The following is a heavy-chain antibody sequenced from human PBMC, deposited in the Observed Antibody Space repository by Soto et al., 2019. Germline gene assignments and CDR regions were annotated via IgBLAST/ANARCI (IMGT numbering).Heavy chain of an antibody. J-gene: IGHJ5*02. Sequence: SETLSLTCAVYGGSFSGYYWSWIRQPPGKGLEWIGEINHSGSTNYNPSLKSRVTISVDTSKNQFSLKLSSVTAADTAVYYCARLPRGYGSGSLLGNNWFDPWGQGTLVTVSS. V-gene: IGHV4-34*01. CDR2: INHSGST. CDR1: GGSFSGYY. D-gene: IGHD3-10*01. CDR3: ARLPRGYGSGSLLGNNWFDP.